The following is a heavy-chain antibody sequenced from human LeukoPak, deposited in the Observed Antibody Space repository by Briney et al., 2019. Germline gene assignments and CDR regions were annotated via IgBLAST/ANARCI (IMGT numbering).Heavy chain of an antibody. J-gene: IGHJ4*02. CDR3: ARDVGSGYSDGFDY. CDR1: GYTFTDYY. Sequence: ASVKVSCKASGYTFTDYYMHWVRQAPGQGLEWMGRINPYSGGTNYAQKFQGRVAMTRDTSISTASMELGRLRSDDTAVYYCARDVGSGYSDGFDYWGQGTLVTVSS. V-gene: IGHV1-2*06. CDR2: INPYSGGT. D-gene: IGHD5-12*01.